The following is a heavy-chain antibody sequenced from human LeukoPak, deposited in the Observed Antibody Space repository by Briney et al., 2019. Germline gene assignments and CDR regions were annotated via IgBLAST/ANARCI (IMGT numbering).Heavy chain of an antibody. CDR3: ARDLYRIVVVPHYFDY. CDR1: GFTFSSYA. J-gene: IGHJ4*02. Sequence: PGGSLRLSCAASGFTFSSYAMHWVRQAPGKGLEYVSAISSNGGSTYYANSVKGRFTISRDNSKNTLYLQMGSLRAEDMAVYYCARDLYRIVVVPHYFDYWGQGTLVTVSS. CDR2: ISSNGGST. V-gene: IGHV3-64*01. D-gene: IGHD3-22*01.